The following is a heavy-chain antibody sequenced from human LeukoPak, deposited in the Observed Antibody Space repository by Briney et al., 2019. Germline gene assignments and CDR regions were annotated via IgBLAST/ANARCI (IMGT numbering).Heavy chain of an antibody. CDR3: ARGRHDYGTYFDY. Sequence: GASVKVSCKASGYTFTGYYMHWVRQAPGQGLEWMGWINPNSGGTNYAQKFQGRVTMTRGTSISTAYMELSRLRSDDTAVYYCARGRHDYGTYFDYWGQGTLVTVSS. V-gene: IGHV1-2*02. CDR1: GYTFTGYY. CDR2: INPNSGGT. J-gene: IGHJ4*02. D-gene: IGHD4-17*01.